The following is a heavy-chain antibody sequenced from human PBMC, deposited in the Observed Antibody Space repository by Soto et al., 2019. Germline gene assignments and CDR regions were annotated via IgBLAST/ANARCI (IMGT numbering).Heavy chain of an antibody. V-gene: IGHV1-18*01. CDR2: ISAYNGNT. J-gene: IGHJ5*02. D-gene: IGHD3-9*01. CDR3: ARCDDILTGYYRIPFDP. CDR1: GYTFTSYG. Sequence: ASVKVSCKASGYTFTSYGISWVRQAPGQGLEWMGWISAYNGNTNYAQKLQGRVTMTTDTSTSTAYMELRSLRSDDTAVYYCARCDDILTGYYRIPFDPWGQGTLVTVPQ.